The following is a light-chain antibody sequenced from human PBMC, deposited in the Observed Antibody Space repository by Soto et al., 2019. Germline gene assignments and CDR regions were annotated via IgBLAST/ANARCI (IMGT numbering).Light chain of an antibody. J-gene: IGKJ5*01. Sequence: EIVLTQSPGTLSLSPGERATLSCRASQSVSSSYLAWYQQKPGQAPRLLIYDASNRATGIPARFSGSGSGTDFTLTISSLEPEDFAVYYCQQFGSSVTFGQGTRLEI. CDR2: DAS. V-gene: IGKV3-20*01. CDR3: QQFGSSVT. CDR1: QSVSSSY.